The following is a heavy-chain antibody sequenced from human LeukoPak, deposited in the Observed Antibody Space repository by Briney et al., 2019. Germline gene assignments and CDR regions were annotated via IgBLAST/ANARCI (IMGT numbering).Heavy chain of an antibody. CDR3: AKERGLSMVRGVIDY. CDR1: GFTFSSYA. V-gene: IGHV3-30*04. Sequence: GGSLRLSCAASGFTFSSYAMHWVRQAPGKGLEWVAVISYDGSNKYYADSVRGRFTISRDNSKNTLYLQMNSLRAEDTAVYYCAKERGLSMVRGVIDYWGQGTLVTVSS. D-gene: IGHD3-10*01. CDR2: ISYDGSNK. J-gene: IGHJ4*02.